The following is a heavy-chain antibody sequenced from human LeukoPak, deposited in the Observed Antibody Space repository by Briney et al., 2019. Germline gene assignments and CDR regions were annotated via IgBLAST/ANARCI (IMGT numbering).Heavy chain of an antibody. CDR2: IYHSGST. D-gene: IGHD3-3*01. V-gene: IGHV4-30-2*01. Sequence: SETLSLTCAVSGGSISSGGYSWSWIRQPPGKGLEWIGYIYHSGSTYYNPSLKSRVTISVDRSKNQFSLKLSSVTAADTAVYYCARGHYDLWSGYSQSDWYFDLWGRGTLVTVSS. CDR3: ARGHYDLWSGYSQSDWYFDL. CDR1: GGSISSGGYS. J-gene: IGHJ2*01.